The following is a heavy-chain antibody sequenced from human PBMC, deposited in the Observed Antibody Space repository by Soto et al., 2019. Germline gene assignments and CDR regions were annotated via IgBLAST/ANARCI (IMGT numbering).Heavy chain of an antibody. D-gene: IGHD6-25*01. V-gene: IGHV1-69*09. CDR2: INPILDST. Sequence: QEQVVQSGPAMKEPGSSVKVSCRASGIMSSGYGFSWVRQAPGQGLEWVGRINPILDSTHYAQNLQGRVSITVDKSTDTASVEVTSLRLEDTALYFCATMKRARLDSWGRGTVVTVSS. CDR3: ATMKRARLDS. J-gene: IGHJ4*02. CDR1: GIMSSGYG.